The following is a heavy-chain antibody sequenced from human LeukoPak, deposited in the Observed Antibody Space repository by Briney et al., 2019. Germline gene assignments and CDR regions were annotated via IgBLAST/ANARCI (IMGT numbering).Heavy chain of an antibody. D-gene: IGHD5-12*01. CDR3: ASLDIVATIPYYYYGMDV. J-gene: IGHJ6*04. V-gene: IGHV3-21*01. CDR2: ISSSSSYI. Sequence: GGSLRLSCAASGFTFSSYSMNWVRQAPGKGLEWVSSISSSSSYIYYADSVKGRFTISRDNAKNSLYPQMNSLRAEDTAVYYCASLDIVATIPYYYYGMDVWGKGTTVTVSS. CDR1: GFTFSSYS.